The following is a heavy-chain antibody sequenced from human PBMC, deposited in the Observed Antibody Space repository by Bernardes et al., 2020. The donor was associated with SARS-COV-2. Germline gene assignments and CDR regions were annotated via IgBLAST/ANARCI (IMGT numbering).Heavy chain of an antibody. V-gene: IGHV3-21*01. CDR2: ISSSSSYI. CDR1: GFTFSSYS. Sequence: GGSLRLSCAASGFTFSSYSMNWVRQAPGKGLEWVSSISSSSSYIYYADSVKGRFTISRDDAKNSLYLQMNSLRAEDTAVYYCARDFSNYDSYYYYMDVWGKGTTVTVSS. CDR3: ARDFSNYDSYYYYMDV. J-gene: IGHJ6*03. D-gene: IGHD4-4*01.